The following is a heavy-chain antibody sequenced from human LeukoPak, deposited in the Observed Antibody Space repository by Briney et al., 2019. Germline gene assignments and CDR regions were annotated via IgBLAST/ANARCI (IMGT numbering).Heavy chain of an antibody. V-gene: IGHV3-11*04. Sequence: GGSLRLSCAASGFTFSDYYMNWIRQAPGKGLEWISYISGSGSTIYYADSVKGRFTISRDNAKNSLYLQMNSLRAEDTAVYYCARGSAGTTVLGYYYYMDVWGKGTTVTVSS. CDR2: ISGSGSTI. CDR3: ARGSAGTTVLGYYYYMDV. J-gene: IGHJ6*03. D-gene: IGHD4-17*01. CDR1: GFTFSDYY.